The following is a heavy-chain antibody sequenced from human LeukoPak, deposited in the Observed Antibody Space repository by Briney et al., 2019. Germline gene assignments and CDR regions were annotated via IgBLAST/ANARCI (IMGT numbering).Heavy chain of an antibody. Sequence: GASVKVSCKASGYTFTSYGISWVRQAPGQGLEWMGWIIAYNGNTNYAQKLQGRVTMTTDTSTSTAYMELRSLRSDDTAVYYCAGGCGREARGYSGYDGGGYFDYWGQGTLVTVSS. V-gene: IGHV1-18*01. D-gene: IGHD5-12*01. CDR1: GYTFTSYG. CDR3: AGGCGREARGYSGYDGGGYFDY. CDR2: IIAYNGNT. J-gene: IGHJ4*02.